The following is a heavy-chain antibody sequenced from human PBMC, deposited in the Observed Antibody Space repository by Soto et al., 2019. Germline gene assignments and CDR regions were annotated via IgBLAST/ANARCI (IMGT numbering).Heavy chain of an antibody. V-gene: IGHV4-61*01. CDR2: MYYTGVT. Sequence: QVQLQESGPGLLKASETLSLTCSVSGGSVRSGNHFWNWIRQPPGRGLEWLGYMYYTGVTNYNPSLKSRVSMSVDTSKDQFSLNLTSLTAADTAVYYCARGGEPLGYYGLDVWGQGPTVTVSS. CDR3: ARGGEPLGYYGLDV. CDR1: GGSVRSGNHF. J-gene: IGHJ6*02.